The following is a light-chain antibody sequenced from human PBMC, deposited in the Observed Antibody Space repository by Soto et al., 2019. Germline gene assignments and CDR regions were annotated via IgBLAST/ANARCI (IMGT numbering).Light chain of an antibody. J-gene: IGKJ2*01. V-gene: IGKV3-20*01. CDR2: DAS. Sequence: EIVLTQSLGTLSLSPGERATLSCRASQTVSSSYLAWYQQKPGQAPRLLIYDASTRATGIPGRFSGSASGTDFTLTISRLEPEDFAVYYCQQYGPSPMYTFGQGTNLEIK. CDR3: QQYGPSPMYT. CDR1: QTVSSSY.